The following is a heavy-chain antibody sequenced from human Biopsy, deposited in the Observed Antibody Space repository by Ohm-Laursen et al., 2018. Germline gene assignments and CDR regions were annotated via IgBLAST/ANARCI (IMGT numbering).Heavy chain of an antibody. CDR2: IRQDGSER. CDR1: GFTFSGYW. D-gene: IGHD3-22*01. J-gene: IGHJ4*02. V-gene: IGHV3-7*01. Sequence: SLRFSCTASGFTFSGYWMNWVRQAPGKGLEWVANIRQDGSERYYVDSVKGRFTISRDNTKNSLYLEMNSLRAEDTAVYYCARDSSGHYDSSGSDYWGQGTLVTVSS. CDR3: ARDSSGHYDSSGSDY.